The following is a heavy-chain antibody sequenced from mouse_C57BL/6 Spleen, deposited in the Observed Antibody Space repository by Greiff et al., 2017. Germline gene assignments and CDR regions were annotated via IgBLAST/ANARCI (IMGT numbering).Heavy chain of an antibody. J-gene: IGHJ2*01. D-gene: IGHD2-2*01. Sequence: DVHLVESGTVLARPGASVKMSCKTSGYTFTSYWMHWVKQRPGQGLEWIGAIYPGNSDTSYNQKFKGKAKLTAVTSASTAYMELSSLTNEDSAVYYCTESTMVKEAYYFDYWGQGTTLTVSS. CDR1: GYTFTSYW. CDR2: IYPGNSDT. V-gene: IGHV1-5*01. CDR3: TESTMVKEAYYFDY.